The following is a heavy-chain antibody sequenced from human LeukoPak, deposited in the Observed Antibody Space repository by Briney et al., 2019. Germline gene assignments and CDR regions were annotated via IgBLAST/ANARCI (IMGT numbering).Heavy chain of an antibody. CDR1: GFTFDNSG. J-gene: IGHJ4*02. Sequence: GGSLRLSCEASGFTFDNSGMSWVRQVPGKGLEWVSGINWNGGSIGYADSVKGRFTISRDNSKNTLYLQMNSLRAEDTAVYYCARALWFGVYYFDYWGQGTLVTVSS. CDR3: ARALWFGVYYFDY. D-gene: IGHD3-10*01. CDR2: INWNGGSI. V-gene: IGHV3-20*04.